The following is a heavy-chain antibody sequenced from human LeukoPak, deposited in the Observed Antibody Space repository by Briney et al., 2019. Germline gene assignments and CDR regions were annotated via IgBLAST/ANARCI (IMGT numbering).Heavy chain of an antibody. J-gene: IGHJ6*02. Sequence: GESLKISCKGSGYSFPNYWIGWVRQMPGKSLEWRWIIYPDDSDTRYSPPFQGQVTISAEKSISTAYLQWSSLKASDTAMYYCARSDRLQWFGDPRRPYYYGMDVWGQGTTVTVSS. D-gene: IGHD3-10*01. CDR1: GYSFPNYW. V-gene: IGHV5-51*01. CDR3: ARSDRLQWFGDPRRPYYYGMDV. CDR2: IYPDDSDT.